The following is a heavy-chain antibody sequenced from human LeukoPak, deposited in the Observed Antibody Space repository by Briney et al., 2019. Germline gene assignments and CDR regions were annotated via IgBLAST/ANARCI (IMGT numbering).Heavy chain of an antibody. CDR1: GGSFSGYY. CDR3: ARSYNPWLVSWFDP. J-gene: IGHJ5*02. D-gene: IGHD6-19*01. CDR2: INHSGST. V-gene: IGHV4-34*01. Sequence: SETLSLTCAVYGGSFSGYYWSWIRQPPGKGLEWIGEINHSGSTNYNPSLKSRVTISVDTSKNQLSLKLSSVTAADTAVYYCARSYNPWLVSWFDPWGQGTLVTVSS.